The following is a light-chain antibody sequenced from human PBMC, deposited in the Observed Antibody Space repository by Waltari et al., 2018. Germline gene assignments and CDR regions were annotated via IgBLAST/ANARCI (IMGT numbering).Light chain of an antibody. CDR1: QSISSW. Sequence: DIQMTQSPSTLSASVGDRVTITCRASQSISSWLAWYQQKPGKAPRLMIYDASRLESGVPSRFSGSGSGTEFTLTISSLQPDDFAVYFCQHRTNWVPGMYTFGQGTKLEIK. V-gene: IGKV1-5*01. J-gene: IGKJ2*01. CDR2: DAS. CDR3: QHRTNWVPGMYT.